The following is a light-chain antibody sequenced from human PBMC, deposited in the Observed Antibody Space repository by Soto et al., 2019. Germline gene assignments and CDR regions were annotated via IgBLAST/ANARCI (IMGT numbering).Light chain of an antibody. CDR1: SSNIGAGYD. Sequence: QSVLTQPPSVSGAPGQRVTISCTGSSSNIGAGYDVHWYQQLPGTAPKLLIYGNSNRPSGVPDRFSGSKSGTSASLAITGLQAEDEADYFFQSYDRSLSGSEVVFGGGTQLTVL. CDR2: GNS. J-gene: IGLJ2*01. CDR3: QSYDRSLSGSEVV. V-gene: IGLV1-40*01.